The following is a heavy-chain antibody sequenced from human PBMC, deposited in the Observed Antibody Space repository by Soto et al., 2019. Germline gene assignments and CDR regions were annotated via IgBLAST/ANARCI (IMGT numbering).Heavy chain of an antibody. J-gene: IGHJ6*02. Sequence: QVQLVQSGAEVKKPGSSVKVSCKASGGTFSSYTISWVRQAPGQGLEWMGRIIPILGIANYAQKFQGRVTITADKSTSTSYMELSSLRSEDTAVYYCARVHSHYGMDVWGQGTTVTVSS. CDR3: ARVHSHYGMDV. CDR2: IIPILGIA. V-gene: IGHV1-69*02. D-gene: IGHD6-13*01. CDR1: GGTFSSYT.